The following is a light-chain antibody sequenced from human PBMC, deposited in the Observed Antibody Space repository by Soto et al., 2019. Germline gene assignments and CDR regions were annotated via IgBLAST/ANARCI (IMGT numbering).Light chain of an antibody. Sequence: AVRMTRSPSSFSASTGDRVTISCRASQEISTYLAWYQQKPGKAPKLLIYGASTLYNEVPSRFSGSGSGTDFTLTIGCLQSDDFANYFCQQYNAFPYTFGQGTALEIK. CDR3: QQYNAFPYT. CDR1: QEISTY. J-gene: IGKJ2*01. CDR2: GAS. V-gene: IGKV1-8*01.